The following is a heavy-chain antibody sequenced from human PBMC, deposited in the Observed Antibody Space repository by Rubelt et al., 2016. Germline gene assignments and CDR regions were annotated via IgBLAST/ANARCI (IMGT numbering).Heavy chain of an antibody. CDR1: GYTFTSYA. CDR2: INAGNGNT. Sequence: QVQLVQSGAEVKKPGASVKVSCKASGYTFTSYAMHWVRQAPGQRLEWMGWINAGNGNTKYSQKCQGRGTITRDTSASTAYMELSSLRSEDTAVYYCASGIAARHWFDPWGQGTLVTVSS. V-gene: IGHV1-3*01. D-gene: IGHD6-6*01. CDR3: ASGIAARHWFDP. J-gene: IGHJ5*02.